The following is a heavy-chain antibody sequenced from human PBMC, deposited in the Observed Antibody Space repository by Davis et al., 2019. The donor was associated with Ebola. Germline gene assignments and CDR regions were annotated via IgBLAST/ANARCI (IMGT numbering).Heavy chain of an antibody. CDR3: ARGTTEDAFDI. J-gene: IGHJ3*02. CDR1: GFIVSSNY. Sequence: PGGSLRLSCVASGFIVSSNYMTWVRQAPGKGLQWVSLINSGGTTYYADSVKGRFTISRDSSKKTVYLQMNRLRVEDTAVYYCARGTTEDAFDIWGQGTLVTVSS. CDR2: INSGGTT. D-gene: IGHD1-7*01. V-gene: IGHV3-53*01.